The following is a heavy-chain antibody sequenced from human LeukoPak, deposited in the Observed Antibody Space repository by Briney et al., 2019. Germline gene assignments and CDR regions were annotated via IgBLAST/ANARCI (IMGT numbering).Heavy chain of an antibody. CDR1: GYTFSSYG. CDR3: ARAGYSYGPDYYYYYMDV. Sequence: GASVRVSCKASGYTFSSYGISWVRQAPGQGLEWVGWIRGDNGNTGYAQKFQGRVTITRNTSISTAYMELSSLRSEDTAVYYCARAGYSYGPDYYYYYMDVWGKGTTVTVSS. J-gene: IGHJ6*03. D-gene: IGHD5-18*01. V-gene: IGHV1-8*03. CDR2: IRGDNGNT.